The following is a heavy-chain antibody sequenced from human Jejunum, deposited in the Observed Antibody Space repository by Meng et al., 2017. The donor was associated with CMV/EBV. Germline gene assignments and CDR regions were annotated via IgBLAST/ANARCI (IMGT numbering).Heavy chain of an antibody. CDR1: GYIFNDFN. Sequence: ASGYIFNDFNIQWVRHAPGQGLEWMGWIKPDSGGTKSAYKFQGRVTMTRDMFSDTVYMELSRLRSDDTAVYYCARALWHGDYDFDYWGQGTLVTVSS. D-gene: IGHD4-17*01. V-gene: IGHV1-2*02. CDR3: ARALWHGDYDFDY. J-gene: IGHJ4*02. CDR2: IKPDSGGT.